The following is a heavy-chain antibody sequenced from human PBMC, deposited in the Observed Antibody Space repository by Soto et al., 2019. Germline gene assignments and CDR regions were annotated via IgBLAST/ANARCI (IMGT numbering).Heavy chain of an antibody. D-gene: IGHD2-2*01. CDR1: GGSISSGGYY. CDR2: IYYSGST. V-gene: IGHV4-31*03. CDR3: ARGDCSSTSCYDYYYYGMDV. J-gene: IGHJ6*02. Sequence: QVQLQESGPGLVKPSQTLSLTCTVSGGSISSGGYYWSWIRQHPGKGLEWIGYIYYSGSTYYNPSLKSRVTISVDTYKNQFSLKLSSVTAADTAVYYCARGDCSSTSCYDYYYYGMDVWGQGTTVTVSS.